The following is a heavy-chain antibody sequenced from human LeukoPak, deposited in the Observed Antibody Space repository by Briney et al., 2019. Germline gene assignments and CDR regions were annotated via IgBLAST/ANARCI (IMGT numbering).Heavy chain of an antibody. D-gene: IGHD3-3*01. CDR3: ARERRPTYYDFWSGYYI. CDR2: INHSGST. J-gene: IGHJ4*02. Sequence: PSETLSLTCAVYGGSFSGYYWSWIPQPPGKGLEWIGEINHSGSTNYNPSLKSRVTISVDTSKNQFSLKLSSVTAADTAVYYCARERRPTYYDFWSGYYIWGQGTLVTVSS. CDR1: GGSFSGYY. V-gene: IGHV4-34*01.